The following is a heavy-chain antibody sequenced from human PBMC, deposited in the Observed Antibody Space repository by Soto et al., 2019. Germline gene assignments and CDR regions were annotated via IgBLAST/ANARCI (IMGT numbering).Heavy chain of an antibody. CDR1: GFTFSSYA. CDR3: AKGPQIWSDYFDY. D-gene: IGHD5-18*01. V-gene: IGHV3-23*01. CDR2: ISGSGGSP. Sequence: EVQLLESGGVLVQPGGSLRLSCAASGFTFSSYAMSWARQAPGKGLEWVSSISGSGGSPYVADSVKGRFTISRDNSKNTLYLQMNSLRPEDTAVYYCAKGPQIWSDYFDYWGQGTLVTVSS. J-gene: IGHJ4*02.